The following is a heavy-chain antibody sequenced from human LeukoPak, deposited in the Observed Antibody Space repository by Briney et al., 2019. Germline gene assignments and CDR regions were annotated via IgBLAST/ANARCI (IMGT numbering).Heavy chain of an antibody. CDR2: IIPIFGTA. D-gene: IGHD3-10*01. V-gene: IGHV1-69*05. CDR3: ARGYGSGSYYSDYYYYMDV. CDR1: GGTFSSYA. Sequence: SVKVSCKASGGTFSSYAISWVRQAPGQGLKWMGGIIPIFGTANYAQKFQGRVTITTDESTSTAYMELSSLRSEDTAVYYCARGYGSGSYYSDYYYYMDVWGKGTTVSVSS. J-gene: IGHJ6*03.